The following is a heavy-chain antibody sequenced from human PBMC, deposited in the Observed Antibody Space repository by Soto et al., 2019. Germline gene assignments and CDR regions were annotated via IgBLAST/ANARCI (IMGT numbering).Heavy chain of an antibody. J-gene: IGHJ5*02. CDR2: INPNSGGT. V-gene: IGHV1-2*04. D-gene: IGHD2-15*01. CDR3: ARDTDIVEPSASSTFDP. Sequence: GASVKVSCKASGYTFTDYYIHWVRQAPGQGLEWMGWINPNSGGTNYAQNFQGWVTMTRDTSISTAYMELSILRSDDTAVYYCARDTDIVEPSASSTFDPWGQGTLVTVSS. CDR1: GYTFTDYY.